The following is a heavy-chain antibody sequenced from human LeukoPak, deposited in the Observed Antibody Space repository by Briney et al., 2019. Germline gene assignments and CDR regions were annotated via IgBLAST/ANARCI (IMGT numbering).Heavy chain of an antibody. D-gene: IGHD5-12*01. CDR3: ARLSGYSTQAWFDP. CDR1: GGSISSYY. V-gene: IGHV4-59*08. CDR2: IYYSGAT. J-gene: IGHJ5*02. Sequence: SETLSLTCTVSGGSISSYYWSWIRQPPGKGLEWIGYIYYSGATNYNPSLKSRVTISVDTSKNQFSLKLSSVTAADTAVYYCARLSGYSTQAWFDPWGQGTLVTVSS.